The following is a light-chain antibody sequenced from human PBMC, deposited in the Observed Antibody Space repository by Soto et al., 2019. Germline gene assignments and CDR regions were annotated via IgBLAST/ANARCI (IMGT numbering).Light chain of an antibody. V-gene: IGKV1-39*01. CDR2: AAS. Sequence: DIQMTQSPSSLSASVGDRVTITCRASQSISKYLNWYQHKPGKAPKLLLYAASSLQSGVPSRFSGSGSGTHFTLTISSLQPEDFVTYYCQQTYSTPTTLGQGTKVDIK. J-gene: IGKJ1*01. CDR1: QSISKY. CDR3: QQTYSTPTT.